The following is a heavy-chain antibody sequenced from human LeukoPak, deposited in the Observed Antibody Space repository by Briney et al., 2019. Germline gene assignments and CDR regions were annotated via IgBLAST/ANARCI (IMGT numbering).Heavy chain of an antibody. Sequence: GGSLRLSCAASGFTFSSCGFNWVRQAPGKGLGWVSSIGPTGTDRYYADSVRGRFTMSRDNAKNSMYLQMDSLRAEDTAVYYCATETIGRHYDYWGQGTLLTVSS. CDR2: IGPTGTDR. V-gene: IGHV3-21*01. J-gene: IGHJ4*02. CDR1: GFTFSSCG. D-gene: IGHD1-14*01. CDR3: ATETIGRHYDY.